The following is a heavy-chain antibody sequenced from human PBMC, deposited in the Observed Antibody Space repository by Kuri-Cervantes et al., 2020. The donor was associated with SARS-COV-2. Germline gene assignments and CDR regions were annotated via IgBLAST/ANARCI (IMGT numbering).Heavy chain of an antibody. CDR1: GYSISSGYY. CDR3: ARGFSAVVVAHWYFDL. CDR2: INHSGST. V-gene: IGHV4-38-2*02. D-gene: IGHD3-22*01. Sequence: ESLKISCTVSGYSISSGYYWGWIRQPPGKGLEWIGEINHSGSTNYNPSLKSRVTISVDTSKNQFSLKLSSVTAADTAVYYCARGFSAVVVAHWYFDLWGRGTLVTVSS. J-gene: IGHJ2*01.